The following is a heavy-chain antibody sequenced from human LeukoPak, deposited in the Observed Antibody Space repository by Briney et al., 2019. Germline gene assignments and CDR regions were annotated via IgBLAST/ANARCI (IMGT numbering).Heavy chain of an antibody. CDR2: IWYDGSNK. CDR1: GFTFSSYG. CDR3: ARARGYSGYDWREFDY. Sequence: PERSLRLSCAASGFTFSSYGMHWVRQAPGKGLEWVAVIWYDGSNKYYADSVKGRFTISRDNSKNTLYLQMNSLRAEDTAVYYCARARGYSGYDWREFDYWGQGTLVTVSS. V-gene: IGHV3-33*01. J-gene: IGHJ4*02. D-gene: IGHD5-12*01.